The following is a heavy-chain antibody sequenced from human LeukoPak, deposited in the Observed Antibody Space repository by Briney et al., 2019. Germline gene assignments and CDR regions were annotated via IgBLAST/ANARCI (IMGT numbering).Heavy chain of an antibody. Sequence: SETLSLTCAVYGGSFSGYYWSWIRQPPGKGLEWIGSLYHSGSTYYNPSLKSRVTISVDTSKNQFSLKLSSVTAADTAVYYCARSVGVAIADAFDIWGQGTMVTVSS. J-gene: IGHJ3*02. V-gene: IGHV4-34*01. CDR1: GGSFSGYY. CDR3: ARSVGVAIADAFDI. D-gene: IGHD3-3*01. CDR2: LYHSGST.